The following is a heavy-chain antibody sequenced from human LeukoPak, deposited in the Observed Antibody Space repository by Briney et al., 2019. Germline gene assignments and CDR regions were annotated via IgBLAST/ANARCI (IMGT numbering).Heavy chain of an antibody. D-gene: IGHD2-2*01. Sequence: ASVKVSCKASGGTLSRYAISWVRQAPGQGLEWMGGIIASFGTANYAQKFQGRVTISADESSGTAYMELSSLRSEDTAVYYCARVVTPRYCSSTSCYWKGWFDPWGQGTLVTVSA. J-gene: IGHJ5*02. V-gene: IGHV1-69*01. CDR1: GGTLSRYA. CDR3: ARVVTPRYCSSTSCYWKGWFDP. CDR2: IIASFGTA.